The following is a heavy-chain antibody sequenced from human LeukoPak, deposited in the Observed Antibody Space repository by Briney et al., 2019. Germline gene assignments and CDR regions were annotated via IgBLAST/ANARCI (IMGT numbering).Heavy chain of an antibody. CDR2: IWPSDSDT. CDR3: ARLWSGLSYFDY. J-gene: IGHJ4*02. CDR1: GYILTHYW. Sequence: GETLKISCKVSGYILTHYWIGWVGQMPGKGLEWMGIIWPSDSDTKYSPYLQGQVTISGDKSITTAYLQWSSLQASDTAMYYCARLWSGLSYFDYWGQGTLVTVSS. V-gene: IGHV5-51*01. D-gene: IGHD3-3*01.